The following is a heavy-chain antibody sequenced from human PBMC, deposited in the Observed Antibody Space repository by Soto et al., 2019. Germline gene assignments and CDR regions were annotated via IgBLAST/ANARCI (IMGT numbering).Heavy chain of an antibody. CDR2: INPSGGST. CDR1: GYTFTSYY. CDR3: ARGVPGYYDFWSAYSWFDP. Sequence: ASVKVSCKASGYTFTSYYMHWVRQAPGQGLEWMGIINPSGGSTSYAQKFQGRVTMTRDTSTSTVYMELSSLRSEDTAVYYCARGVPGYYDFWSAYSWFDPWGQGTLVTVSS. D-gene: IGHD3-3*01. J-gene: IGHJ5*02. V-gene: IGHV1-46*03.